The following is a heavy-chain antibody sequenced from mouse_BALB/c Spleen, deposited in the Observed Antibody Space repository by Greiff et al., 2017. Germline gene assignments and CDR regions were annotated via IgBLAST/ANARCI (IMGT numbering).Heavy chain of an antibody. D-gene: IGHD1-1*01. CDR3: ARPATVVEGDWYFDV. Sequence: EVMLVESGPGLVKPSQSLSLTCTVTGYSITSDYAWNWIRQFPGNKLEWMGYISYSGSTSYNPSLKSRITITLDTSKNQFFLQLNSVTTEDTATYYCARPATVVEGDWYFDVWGAGTTVTVSA. CDR1: GYSITSDYA. CDR2: ISYSGST. V-gene: IGHV3-2*02. J-gene: IGHJ1*01.